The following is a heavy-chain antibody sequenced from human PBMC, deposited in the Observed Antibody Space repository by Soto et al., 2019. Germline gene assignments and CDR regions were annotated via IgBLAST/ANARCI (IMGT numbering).Heavy chain of an antibody. J-gene: IGHJ3*02. D-gene: IGHD6-19*01. CDR1: GFSLSTSGVG. CDR2: IYWDDDK. Sequence: QITLKESGPTLVKPTQTLTLTCTFSGFSLSTSGVGVGWIRQPPGKALEWLALIYWDDDKRYSPSLKSRLTLTKDTSKNLVVLTMTNMDPVDTATYYCAHRGEQWLVDDAFDIWGQGTMVTVSS. V-gene: IGHV2-5*02. CDR3: AHRGEQWLVDDAFDI.